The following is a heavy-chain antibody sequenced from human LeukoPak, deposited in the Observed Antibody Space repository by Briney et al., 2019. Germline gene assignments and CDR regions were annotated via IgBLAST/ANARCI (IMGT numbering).Heavy chain of an antibody. CDR2: IYHSRST. CDR1: GVSISSDNW. J-gene: IGHJ6*03. V-gene: IGHV4-4*02. CDR3: ARGGRQSLVTAIRYYYYYMDV. D-gene: IGHD2-21*02. Sequence: PSETLSLTCAVSGVSISSDNWWSWVRQPPGKGLEWIGEIYHSRSTSYNPSLKSRVTISVDTSKNQFSLKLSSVTAADTAVYYCARGGRQSLVTAIRYYYYYMDVWGKGTTVTVSS.